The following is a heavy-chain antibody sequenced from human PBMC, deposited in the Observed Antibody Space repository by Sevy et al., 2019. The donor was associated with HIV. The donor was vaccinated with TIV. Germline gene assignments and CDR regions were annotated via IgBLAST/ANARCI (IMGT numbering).Heavy chain of an antibody. CDR3: ATVGLGYYSGSSYYQGDWFDP. CDR1: GYSLSKLS. D-gene: IGHD2-15*01. Sequence: ASVKVSCKVFGYSLSKLSMHWVRQAPGKGLEWMGSLDPGNGEITYAQTLQGRVTMIEDTSTDTAYMELSSLTSEDTATYYCATVGLGYYSGSSYYQGDWFDPWGQGTLVTVSS. CDR2: LDPGNGEI. V-gene: IGHV1-24*01. J-gene: IGHJ5*02.